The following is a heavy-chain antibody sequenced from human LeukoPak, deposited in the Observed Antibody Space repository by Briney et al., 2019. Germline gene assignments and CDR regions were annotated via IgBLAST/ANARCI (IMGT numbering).Heavy chain of an antibody. CDR2: IYTSGST. Sequence: SETLSLTCTVSGGSISSGSYYWSWIRQPAGKGLEWIGRIYTSGSTNYNPSLKSRVTISVDTSKNQFSLKLSSVTAADTAVYYCARAGRTIFDYWGQGTLVTVSS. D-gene: IGHD3-3*01. V-gene: IGHV4-61*02. J-gene: IGHJ4*02. CDR3: ARAGRTIFDY. CDR1: GGSISSGSYY.